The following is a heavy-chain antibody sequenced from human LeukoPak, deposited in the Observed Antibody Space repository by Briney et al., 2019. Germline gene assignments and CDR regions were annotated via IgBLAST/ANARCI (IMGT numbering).Heavy chain of an antibody. CDR2: INPNSGGT. J-gene: IGHJ4*02. CDR1: GGTFSSYA. D-gene: IGHD1-26*01. Sequence: ASVKVSCKASGGTFSSYAISWVRQAPGQGLEWMGWINPNSGGTNYAQKFQGRVTMTRDTSISTAYMELSRLRSDDTAVYYCARVVGSYYPFTYYFDYWGQGTLVTVSS. V-gene: IGHV1-2*02. CDR3: ARVVGSYYPFTYYFDY.